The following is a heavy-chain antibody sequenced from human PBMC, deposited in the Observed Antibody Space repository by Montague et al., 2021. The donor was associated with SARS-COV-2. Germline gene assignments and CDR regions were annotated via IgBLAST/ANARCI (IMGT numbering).Heavy chain of an antibody. V-gene: IGHV4-59*02. Sequence: SETLSLTCADDVHCGGGEHWRRMGQHPSELQEWLKLVYRPGITKYNPSLKSRVTISIDTPKNQFSLKLRSVTAADTAVYFCARAQTTCFIANCVNYFDYWGQGALVTVSS. J-gene: IGHJ4*02. CDR2: VYRPGIT. CDR3: ARAQTTCFIANCVNYFDY. CDR1: VHCGGGEH. D-gene: IGHD2-2*01.